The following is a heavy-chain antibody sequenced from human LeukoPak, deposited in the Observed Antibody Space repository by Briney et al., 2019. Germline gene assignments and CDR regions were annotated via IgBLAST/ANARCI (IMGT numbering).Heavy chain of an antibody. CDR1: GFTFNTYA. CDR3: AKGEHIVVVPAAFDC. V-gene: IGHV3-23*01. CDR2: ICGSGDRT. J-gene: IGHJ5*01. Sequence: GGSLRLPCAAAGFTFNTYAMTWVRQALGKGLEWVSTICGSGDRTHYADSVKGRFPISRDNSKNTLHLQMNSLRAEDTAVYYCAKGEHIVVVPAAFDCWGQGTLVTVSS. D-gene: IGHD2-2*01.